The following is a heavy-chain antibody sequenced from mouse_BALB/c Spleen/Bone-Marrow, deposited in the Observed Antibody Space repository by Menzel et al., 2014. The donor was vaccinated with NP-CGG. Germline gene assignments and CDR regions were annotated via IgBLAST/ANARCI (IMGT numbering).Heavy chain of an antibody. J-gene: IGHJ2*01. Sequence: VKLQESGAELVRPGASVKLSCKASGYTFTSYWINWVKQRPGQGLEWIGNIFPSETYTNYNQKFKDKATLTVDESSSTAYMQLSSPTSEDSAVYYCTRDNWDYWGQGTTLTVSS. D-gene: IGHD4-1*01. CDR3: TRDNWDY. CDR2: IFPSETYT. V-gene: IGHV1-69*02. CDR1: GYTFTSYW.